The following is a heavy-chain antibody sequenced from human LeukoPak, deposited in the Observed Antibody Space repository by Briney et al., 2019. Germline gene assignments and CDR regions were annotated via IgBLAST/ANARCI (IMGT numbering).Heavy chain of an antibody. J-gene: IGHJ4*02. CDR3: ARVVADYVWGSYRPLSFDY. Sequence: ASVKVSCKASGYTFTGYYMHWVRQAPGQGLEWMGWINPNSGGTNYAQKFQGRVTMTTDTSTSTAYMELRSLRSDDTAVYYCARVVADYVWGSYRPLSFDYWGQGTLVTVSS. CDR1: GYTFTGYY. D-gene: IGHD3-16*02. CDR2: INPNSGGT. V-gene: IGHV1-2*02.